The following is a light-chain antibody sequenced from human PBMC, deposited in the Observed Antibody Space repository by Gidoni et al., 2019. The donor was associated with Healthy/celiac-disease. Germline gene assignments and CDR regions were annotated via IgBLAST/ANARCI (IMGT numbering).Light chain of an antibody. CDR2: GAS. CDR1: QSVSSSY. Sequence: EIVLTQSPGTLSLSPGERATLSCRASQSVSSSYLAWYQQKPGQAPRLLIYGASSRATGIPDRVSGSGSGTGFTLTISRLEPEDFAVYYCQQYGSSPLYTFGQGTKLKIK. V-gene: IGKV3-20*01. CDR3: QQYGSSPLYT. J-gene: IGKJ2*01.